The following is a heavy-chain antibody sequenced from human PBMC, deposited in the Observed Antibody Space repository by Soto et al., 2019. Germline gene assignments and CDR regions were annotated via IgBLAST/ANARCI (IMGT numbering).Heavy chain of an antibody. CDR2: SSGSGGST. J-gene: IGHJ4*02. CDR1: GLRLCRCA. CDR3: AKSKERAARYYFDY. Sequence: GGSLRGSCSAAGLRLCRCARSLVRQAPGKGLEWVSASSGSGGSTYYADSVKGRFTISRDNSKNTLYLQMNSLRAEGTAVYYCAKSKERAARYYFDYWGQGTRVTVSS. V-gene: IGHV3-23*01.